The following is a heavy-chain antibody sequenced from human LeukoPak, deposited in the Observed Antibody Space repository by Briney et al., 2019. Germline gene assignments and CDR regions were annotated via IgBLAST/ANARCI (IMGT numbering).Heavy chain of an antibody. Sequence: GGSLRLSCAASGITFSNYWMTWVRQAPGKGLEWVANIKHDGSEKYYVDSVRGRFTISRDNAKNSQYLQMNSLRAEDTAVYYCARTPTAQYSSSWYGNYYYYYYMDVWGKGTTVTISS. CDR2: IKHDGSEK. J-gene: IGHJ6*03. V-gene: IGHV3-7*01. CDR1: GITFSNYW. CDR3: ARTPTAQYSSSWYGNYYYYYYMDV. D-gene: IGHD6-13*01.